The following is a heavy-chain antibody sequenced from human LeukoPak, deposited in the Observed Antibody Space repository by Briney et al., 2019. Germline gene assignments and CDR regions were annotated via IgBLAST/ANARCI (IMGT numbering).Heavy chain of an antibody. CDR2: IISSGSTI. V-gene: IGHV3-48*03. D-gene: IGHD3-10*01. Sequence: GGSLRLSCAASGFTFSSYEMSWVRQAPGKGLEWVSYIISSGSTIYYADSVKGRFTISRDNAKNSFYLQMNSLSAEGTAVYYCAKYGSGSHTTYYYYYYMDVWGKGTTVTISS. CDR3: AKYGSGSHTTYYYYYYMDV. J-gene: IGHJ6*03. CDR1: GFTFSSYE.